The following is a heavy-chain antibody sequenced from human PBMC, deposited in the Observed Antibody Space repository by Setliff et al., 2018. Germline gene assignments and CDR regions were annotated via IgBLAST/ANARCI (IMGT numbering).Heavy chain of an antibody. CDR2: IGARNVKT. J-gene: IGHJ3*02. CDR1: GYTFTTYG. D-gene: IGHD7-27*01. CDR3: ARRWETGDQDAYDI. V-gene: IGHV1-18*04. Sequence: ASVKVSCKASGYTFTTYGISWVRQAPGQGLEWMGWIGARNVKTSYAQKFQDRVTMTTDTSTSTGYMELRSLTSDDTAVYYCARRWETGDQDAYDIWGQGTMVTVSS.